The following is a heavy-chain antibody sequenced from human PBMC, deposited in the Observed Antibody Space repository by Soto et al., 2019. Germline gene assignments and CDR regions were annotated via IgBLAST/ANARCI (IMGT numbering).Heavy chain of an antibody. V-gene: IGHV3-23*01. CDR1: GFTLSSYA. CDR3: AREGFTMVRRVFITAGYFDY. D-gene: IGHD3-10*01. Sequence: EVQLLESGGGLVQPGGSLRLSCAASGFTLSSYAMSWVRQAPGKGLEWVSGISGSGGSTNYADSVKGRFTISRDNSKNTLYLQMDSLRAEDTAVYYCAREGFTMVRRVFITAGYFDYWGQGTLVTVSS. J-gene: IGHJ4*02. CDR2: ISGSGGST.